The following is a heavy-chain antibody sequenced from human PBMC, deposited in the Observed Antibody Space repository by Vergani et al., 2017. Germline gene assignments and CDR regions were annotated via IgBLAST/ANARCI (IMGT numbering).Heavy chain of an antibody. CDR1: GFTFDDYA. V-gene: IGHV3-9*01. D-gene: IGHD3-3*01. Sequence: EVQLVESGGVVVQPGGSLRLSCAASGFTFDDYAMHWVRQAPGKGLEWVSGISWNSGSIGYADFVKGRFTISRDNAKNSLYLQMNSLRAEDTALYYCAKDHYDFWSGYPNLSPFDLWGRGTLVTVSS. J-gene: IGHJ2*01. CDR2: ISWNSGSI. CDR3: AKDHYDFWSGYPNLSPFDL.